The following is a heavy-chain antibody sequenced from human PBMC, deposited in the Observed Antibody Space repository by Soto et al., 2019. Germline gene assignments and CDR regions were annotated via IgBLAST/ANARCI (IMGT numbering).Heavy chain of an antibody. CDR2: IDYDGTTT. V-gene: IGHV3-74*01. J-gene: IGHJ1*01. CDR3: ARGPRASSGGTGAY. D-gene: IGHD2-2*01. CDR1: GFSFDSYW. Sequence: EVQLVESGGGLVQPGGSLRLSCAASGFSFDSYWMHWVRQAPGQGPVWVSRIDYDGTTTNYADSVKGRFTISRDKAKNTLYLQMNSLRPEDTAVYYCARGPRASSGGTGAYWGQGTLVTVSS.